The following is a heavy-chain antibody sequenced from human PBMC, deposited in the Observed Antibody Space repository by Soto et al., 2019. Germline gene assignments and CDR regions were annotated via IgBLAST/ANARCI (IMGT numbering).Heavy chain of an antibody. CDR3: AREALMDYYHSSGYYTG. V-gene: IGHV3-21*01. J-gene: IGHJ4*02. D-gene: IGHD3-22*01. Sequence: PGGSLRLSCAASGFTFSSYSMNWVRQAPGKGLEWVSSISSSSSYIYYADSVKGRFTISRDNAKNSLYLQMNSLRAEDTAAYYCAREALMDYYHSSGYYTGWGKGTLVIVSS. CDR1: GFTFSSYS. CDR2: ISSSSSYI.